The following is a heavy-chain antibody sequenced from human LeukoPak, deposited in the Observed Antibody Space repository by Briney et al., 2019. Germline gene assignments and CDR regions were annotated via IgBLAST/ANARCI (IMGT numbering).Heavy chain of an antibody. Sequence: GGSLRLSCAASGFTFSSYGMRWVRQAPGKGLEWVSVIWYDGSNKYYADSVKGRFTISRDNSKNTLYLQMNSLRAEDTAVYYRARDHADFLEYSSSRMGMDVWGQGTTVTVSS. CDR3: ARDHADFLEYSSSRMGMDV. J-gene: IGHJ6*02. V-gene: IGHV3-33*01. CDR1: GFTFSSYG. CDR2: IWYDGSNK. D-gene: IGHD6-6*01.